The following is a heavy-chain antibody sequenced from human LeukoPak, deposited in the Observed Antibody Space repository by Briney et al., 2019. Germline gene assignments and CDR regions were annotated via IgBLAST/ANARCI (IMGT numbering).Heavy chain of an antibody. D-gene: IGHD3-10*01. J-gene: IGHJ4*02. CDR3: ARMGGSGSLDY. Sequence: PSETLSLTCIVSGGSISSYYWSWIRQPPGKGLEWIGYIYYSGSTNYNPSLKSRVTISVDTSKNQFSLKLSSVTAADTAVYYCARMGGSGSLDYWGQGTLVTVSS. V-gene: IGHV4-59*01. CDR2: IYYSGST. CDR1: GGSISSYY.